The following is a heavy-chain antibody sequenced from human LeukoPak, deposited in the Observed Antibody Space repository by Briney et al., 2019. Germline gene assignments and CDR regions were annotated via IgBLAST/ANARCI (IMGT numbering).Heavy chain of an antibody. CDR1: GYTFTAYY. CDR3: ARSAVGYTCGHFDF. V-gene: IGHV1-2*02. D-gene: IGHD5-18*01. J-gene: IGHJ4*02. Sequence: ASVKVSCKGSGYTFTAYYMHWVRQAPGQGLEWMGWINPNTGDTNYAQNFQGRVTMNRDTSISTAYMELSSLRSDDTAVYYCARSAVGYTCGHFDFWGRGTLVTVS. CDR2: INPNTGDT.